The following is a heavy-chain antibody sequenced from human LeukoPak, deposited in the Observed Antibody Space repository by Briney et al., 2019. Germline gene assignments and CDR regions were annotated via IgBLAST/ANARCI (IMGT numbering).Heavy chain of an antibody. Sequence: GGSLRLSCAASGFTFSRHSINWVRQAPGKGLEWVAYIQYDGSNEQYADSVKGRFSISRDSSKNILYLQLNSLRAEDTAVYYCAKDRCSNGIGCYYYYMDVWGKGTTVTISS. J-gene: IGHJ6*03. D-gene: IGHD2-8*01. CDR2: IQYDGSNE. CDR3: AKDRCSNGIGCYYYYMDV. V-gene: IGHV3-30*02. CDR1: GFTFSRHS.